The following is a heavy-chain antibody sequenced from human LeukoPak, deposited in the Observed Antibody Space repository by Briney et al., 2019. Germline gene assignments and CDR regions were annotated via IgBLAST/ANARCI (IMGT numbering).Heavy chain of an antibody. CDR3: ARAITYYFDY. J-gene: IGHJ4*02. V-gene: IGHV3-33*08. D-gene: IGHD3-16*01. Sequence: PGGSLRLSCAASGFTFSDYYMSWIRQAPGKGLEWVAVIWYDGSNKYYADSVKGRFTISRDNSKNTLYLQMNSLRAEDTAVYYCARAITYYFDYWGQGTLVTVSS. CDR1: GFTFSDYY. CDR2: IWYDGSNK.